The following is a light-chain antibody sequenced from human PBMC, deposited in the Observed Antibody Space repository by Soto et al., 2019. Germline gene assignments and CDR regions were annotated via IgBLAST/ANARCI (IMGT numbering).Light chain of an antibody. Sequence: QSALTQPRSVSGTPGQSVTISCTGTSSDIGADNFVSWYQQHPGKAPKLLIYDVTKRPSGVPDRFSGSKSGSTASLIISGLQAEDEADYFCCSYAATYVILGGGTEVTVL. J-gene: IGLJ2*01. V-gene: IGLV2-11*01. CDR1: SSDIGADNF. CDR3: CSYAATYVI. CDR2: DVT.